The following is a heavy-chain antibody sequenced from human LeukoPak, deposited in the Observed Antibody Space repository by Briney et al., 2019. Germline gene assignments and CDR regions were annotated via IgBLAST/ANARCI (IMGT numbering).Heavy chain of an antibody. V-gene: IGHV3-30*02. CDR2: IRYDGSNK. CDR1: GFTFSSYG. Sequence: PGGSLRLSCAPSGFTFSSYGMHWVRQAPGKGLEWVAFIRYDGSNKYYADSVKGRFTISRDNSKNTLYLQMNSLRAEDTAVYYCAKDSSSFNPLDYWGQGTLVTVSS. CDR3: AKDSSSFNPLDY. J-gene: IGHJ4*02. D-gene: IGHD6-13*01.